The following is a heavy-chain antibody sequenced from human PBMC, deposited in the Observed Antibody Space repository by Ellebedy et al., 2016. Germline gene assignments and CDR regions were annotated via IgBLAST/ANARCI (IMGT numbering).Heavy chain of an antibody. CDR3: ARDRDDPNPGDAFDI. CDR2: ISPDGTT. J-gene: IGHJ3*02. V-gene: IGHV3-74*01. CDR1: GFTLSSYW. Sequence: GESLKISXAASGFTLSSYWMHWVRHAPGEGLMWISRISPDGTTTYADSVKGRFTISRDNAKNTLYLQMNSLRPEDTAVYYCARDRDDPNPGDAFDIWGQGTVLTVSS.